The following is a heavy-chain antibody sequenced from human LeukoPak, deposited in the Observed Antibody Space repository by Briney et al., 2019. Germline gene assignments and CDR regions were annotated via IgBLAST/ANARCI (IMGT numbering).Heavy chain of an antibody. Sequence: PGGYLRLSCAASGFTFSSYWMSWVRQAPGKGLEWVANIKQDGSEKYYVDSVKGRFTISRDNAKNSLYLQMNSLRAEDTAVYYCARDLWELLSGFDIWGQGTMVTVSS. CDR2: IKQDGSEK. CDR3: ARDLWELLSGFDI. J-gene: IGHJ3*02. D-gene: IGHD1-26*01. CDR1: GFTFSSYW. V-gene: IGHV3-7*01.